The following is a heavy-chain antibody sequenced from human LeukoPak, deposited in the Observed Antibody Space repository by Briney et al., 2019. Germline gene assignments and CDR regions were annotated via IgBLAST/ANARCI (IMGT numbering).Heavy chain of an antibody. V-gene: IGHV3-30*18. Sequence: GGSLRLSCAVSGLNLRNYVFHWVRQAPGKGLEWVAAISFDAEGDYHVDSVKGRFTISRDNSKNTLYLQMNSLRVEDTAVYYCAKDGGNWYDSEGNYLMRSYMDVWGKGTTVTVSS. CDR1: GLNLRNYV. J-gene: IGHJ6*03. D-gene: IGHD3-16*01. CDR2: ISFDAEGD. CDR3: AKDGGNWYDSEGNYLMRSYMDV.